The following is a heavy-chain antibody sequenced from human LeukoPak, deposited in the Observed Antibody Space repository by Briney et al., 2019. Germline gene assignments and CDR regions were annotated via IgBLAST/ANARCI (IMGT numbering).Heavy chain of an antibody. Sequence: SVKVSCKASGGTFSSYAISWVRQAPGQGLEWMGRIIPILGIANYALKFQGRVTITADKSTSTAYMELSSLRSEDTAVYYCAISDILTGYHDYWGQGTLVTVSS. V-gene: IGHV1-69*04. CDR2: IIPILGIA. D-gene: IGHD3-9*01. J-gene: IGHJ4*02. CDR3: AISDILTGYHDY. CDR1: GGTFSSYA.